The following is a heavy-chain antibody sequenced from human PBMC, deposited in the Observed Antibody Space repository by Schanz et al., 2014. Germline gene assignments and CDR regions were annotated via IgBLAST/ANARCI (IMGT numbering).Heavy chain of an antibody. CDR3: EKSQYYGSGSYSDYYGVDV. D-gene: IGHD3-10*01. Sequence: QVQLVESGGGVVQPGRSLRLSCAASGFTFSSYGMHWVRQVPGKGLEWVAVVCYDGSKKYYADSVKGRFTTSRDNSKKKRERKRTSLRAEDKDVEGGEKSQYYGSGSYSDYYGVDVWGQGTTVTVSS. J-gene: IGHJ6*02. CDR2: VCYDGSKK. CDR1: GFTFSSYG. V-gene: IGHV3-33*01.